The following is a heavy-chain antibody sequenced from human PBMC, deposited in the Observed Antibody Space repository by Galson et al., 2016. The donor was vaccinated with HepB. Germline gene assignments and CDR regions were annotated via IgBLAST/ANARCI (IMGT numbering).Heavy chain of an antibody. CDR3: ARVRSRGHYFDY. D-gene: IGHD6-25*01. CDR1: GGSISSGDYS. CDR2: IYHSGST. Sequence: LSLTCAVSGGSISSGDYSWSWIRQPPGKGLEWIGYIYHSGSTYYNPSLKSRVTISVDKSKNQFSLKLSSVTAADTAVYYCARVRSRGHYFDYWGQGTLVTVSS. V-gene: IGHV4-30-2*01. J-gene: IGHJ4*02.